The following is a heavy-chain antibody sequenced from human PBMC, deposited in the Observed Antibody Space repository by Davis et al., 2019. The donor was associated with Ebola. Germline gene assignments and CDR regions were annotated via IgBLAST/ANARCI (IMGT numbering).Heavy chain of an antibody. D-gene: IGHD2-8*02. V-gene: IGHV5-51*01. Sequence: GSLSLSCKVSGYTFTSYWIGWVRQMPGKGLGWMCIIYTGYSDTRYSPSFRGQVIISADKSIKTAFNQWSSLKASDTAMYYCASLRRSITGMDDGFDIWGQGTMVTVSS. CDR1: GYTFTSYW. CDR3: ASLRRSITGMDDGFDI. CDR2: IYTGYSDT. J-gene: IGHJ3*02.